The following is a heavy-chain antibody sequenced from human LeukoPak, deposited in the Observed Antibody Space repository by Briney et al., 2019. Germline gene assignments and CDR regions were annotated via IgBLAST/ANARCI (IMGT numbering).Heavy chain of an antibody. CDR2: INTDGSST. J-gene: IGHJ2*01. D-gene: IGHD4-17*01. CDR1: GFTFSSYW. Sequence: GGSLRLSCAASGFTFSSYWMHWVRQAPGKGLVWVTRINTDGSSTSYADSVKGRFTISRDNAKNSLYLQMNSLRAEDTALYYCAKSPYPTVTTNWYFDLWGRGTLVTVSS. CDR3: AKSPYPTVTTNWYFDL. V-gene: IGHV3-74*01.